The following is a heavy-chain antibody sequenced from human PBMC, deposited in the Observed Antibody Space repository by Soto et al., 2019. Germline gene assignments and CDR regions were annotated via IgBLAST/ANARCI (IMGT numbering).Heavy chain of an antibody. CDR1: GGSISSYY. D-gene: IGHD3-22*01. CDR3: ARGYYESSDYYVGSPAFEY. CDR2: IYTSGST. Sequence: SETLSLTCTVSGGSISSYYWSWIRQPAGKGLEWIGRIYTSGSTNYNPSLKSRVTMSVDTSKNQFSLKLSSVTATDTGVYYCARGYYESSDYYVGSPAFEYWGQGARVTVSS. J-gene: IGHJ4*02. V-gene: IGHV4-4*07.